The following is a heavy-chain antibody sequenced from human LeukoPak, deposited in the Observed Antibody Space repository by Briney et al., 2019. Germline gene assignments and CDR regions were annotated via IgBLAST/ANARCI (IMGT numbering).Heavy chain of an antibody. CDR3: AREREPFYGSGSYYSGYYFDY. V-gene: IGHV4-39*07. Sequence: SKTLSLTCTVSGGSISSGGYYWSWIRQPPGKGLEWIGSIYYSGSTYYNPSLKSRVTISVDTSKNQFSLKLSSVTAADTAVYYCAREREPFYGSGSYYSGYYFDYWGQGTLVTVSS. CDR2: IYYSGST. D-gene: IGHD3-10*01. J-gene: IGHJ4*02. CDR1: GGSISSGGYY.